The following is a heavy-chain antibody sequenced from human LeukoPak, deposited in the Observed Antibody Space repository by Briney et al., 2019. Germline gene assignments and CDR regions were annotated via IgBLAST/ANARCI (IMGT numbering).Heavy chain of an antibody. CDR1: GYSISSGYY. Sequence: SETLSLTCTVPGYSISSGYYWGWIRQPPGKGLEWIGSIYHSGSTYYNPSLKSRVTISVDTSKNQFSLKLSSVTAAVTAVYYCARDSTYCSSTSCYKDFDYWGQGTLVTVSS. CDR2: IYHSGST. CDR3: ARDSTYCSSTSCYKDFDY. J-gene: IGHJ4*02. V-gene: IGHV4-38-2*02. D-gene: IGHD2-2*02.